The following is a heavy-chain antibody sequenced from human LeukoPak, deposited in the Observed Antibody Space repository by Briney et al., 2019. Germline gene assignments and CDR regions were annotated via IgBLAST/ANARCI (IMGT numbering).Heavy chain of an antibody. CDR3: ARVGVMGDYYYYMDV. CDR1: GFTVNNNY. CDR2: IYSGGST. V-gene: IGHV3-53*01. Sequence: GGSLRLSCAASGFTVNNNYMSWVRQAPGKGLEWVSGIYSGGSTYYADSVKGRFTISRDNSKNTLYLQMNSLRAEDTAVYYCARVGVMGDYYYYMDVWGKGTTVTISS. J-gene: IGHJ6*03. D-gene: IGHD2-8*01.